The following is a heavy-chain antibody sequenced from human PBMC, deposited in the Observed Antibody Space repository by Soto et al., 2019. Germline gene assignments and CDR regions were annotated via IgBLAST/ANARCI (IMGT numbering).Heavy chain of an antibody. D-gene: IGHD6-13*01. J-gene: IGHJ5*02. V-gene: IGHV3-23*01. CDR2: ISGSGDKT. Sequence: GGSLRLSCAASGFSFSNFAMSWVRQAPGTGLEWVSSISGSGDKTYYLDSVKGRFTISRDNSKNTLYLHMNSLGAEDTAVYFCAEDYGSTWYWYFDPWGQGTLVTVSS. CDR3: AEDYGSTWYWYFDP. CDR1: GFSFSNFA.